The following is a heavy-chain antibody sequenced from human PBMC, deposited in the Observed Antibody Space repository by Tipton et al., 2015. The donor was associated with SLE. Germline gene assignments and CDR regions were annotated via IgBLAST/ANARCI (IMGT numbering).Heavy chain of an antibody. CDR2: IYYSGST. V-gene: IGHV4-39*07. CDR1: GGSISSSSYY. CDR3: ARDVYCSGGSCFDWYFDL. D-gene: IGHD2-15*01. J-gene: IGHJ2*01. Sequence: TLSLTCTVSGGSISSSSYYWGWIRQPPGKGLEWIGSIYYSGSTYYNPSLKSRVTISVDTSNNQFSLNLTSVTAADTAVYYCARDVYCSGGSCFDWYFDLWGRGTLVTVSS.